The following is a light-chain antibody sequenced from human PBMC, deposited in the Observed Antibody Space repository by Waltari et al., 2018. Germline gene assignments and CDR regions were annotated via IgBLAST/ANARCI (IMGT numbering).Light chain of an antibody. J-gene: IGLJ1*01. CDR2: DT. Sequence: QSALSQPSSVSGSPGQSITISCSGTNTELGGSNFVSWYQQYPDKSPRVILYDTDRPSGVSHRFSGSKFGNTASLTISGLQAEDEADYYCCSYTRSGTYVFGTGTKVTVL. CDR3: CSYTRSGTYV. CDR1: NTELGGSNF. V-gene: IGLV2-14*03.